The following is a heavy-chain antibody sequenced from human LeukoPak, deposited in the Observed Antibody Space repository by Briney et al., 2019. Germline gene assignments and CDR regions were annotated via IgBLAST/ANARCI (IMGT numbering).Heavy chain of an antibody. D-gene: IGHD3-3*01. J-gene: IGHJ4*02. CDR2: ISSSSSYI. CDR1: GFTFSSYS. CDR3: ASGIWSGYYMSGTGY. V-gene: IGHV3-21*01. Sequence: GGSLRLSCAASGFTFSSYSMNWVRQAPGKGLEWVSSISSSSSYIYYADSVKGRFTISRDNAKNSLYLQMNSLRAEDTAVYYCASGIWSGYYMSGTGYWGQGTLVTVSS.